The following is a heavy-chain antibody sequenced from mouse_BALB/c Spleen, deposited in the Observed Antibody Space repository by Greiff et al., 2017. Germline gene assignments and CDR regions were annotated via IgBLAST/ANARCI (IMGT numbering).Heavy chain of an antibody. J-gene: IGHJ4*01. V-gene: IGHV5-17*02. CDR1: GFTFSSFG. D-gene: IGHD2-5*01. Sequence: EVKLVESGGGLVQPGGSRKLSCAASGFTFSSFGMHWVRQAPEKGLEWVAYISSGSSTIYYADTVKGRFTISRDNPKNTLFLQLTSLRSEDTAMYYCARGDSNYAYYAMDYWGQGTSVTVSA. CDR2: ISSGSSTI. CDR3: ARGDSNYAYYAMDY.